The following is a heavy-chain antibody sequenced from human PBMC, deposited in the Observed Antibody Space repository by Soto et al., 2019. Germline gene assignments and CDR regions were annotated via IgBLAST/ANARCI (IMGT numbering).Heavy chain of an antibody. D-gene: IGHD3-22*01. CDR3: ARDYRLGDTYYFVSSTAATYFYP. J-gene: IGHJ5*02. CDR2: ISAYNGNT. V-gene: IGHV1-18*01. CDR1: GYTFTGYG. Sequence: ASVKVSCRASGYTFTGYGISWARQAPGQGLEWMGWISAYNGNTNYAQKLQGRVTMTTDTSTSTAYMELRSLRSDDTAVYYCARDYRLGDTYYFVSSTAATYFYPWCLGDLLTISS.